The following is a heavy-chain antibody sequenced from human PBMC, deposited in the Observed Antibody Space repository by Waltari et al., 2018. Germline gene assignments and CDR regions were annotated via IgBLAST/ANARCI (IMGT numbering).Heavy chain of an antibody. CDR1: GVSVSGYF. Sequence: QVQLQESGPGLVKSSETLSLTCTVSGVSVSGYFWNWIRQAPGKGPEWIGYIRHTGDTKQNPSLKSRFTMSVDTSRNEFSLRLSSVTAADTAVYYCALWESGWRAFRFWGQGTLGTVSS. J-gene: IGHJ4*03. D-gene: IGHD6-19*01. CDR3: ALWESGWRAFRF. CDR2: IRHTGDT. V-gene: IGHV4-59*08.